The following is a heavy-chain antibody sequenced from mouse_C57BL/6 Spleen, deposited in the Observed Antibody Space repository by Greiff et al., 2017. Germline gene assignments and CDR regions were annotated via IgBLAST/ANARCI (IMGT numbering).Heavy chain of an antibody. V-gene: IGHV1-69*01. D-gene: IGHD1-1*01. Sequence: QVQLKQPGAELVMPGASVKLSCKASGYTFTSYWMHWVKQRPGQGLEWIGEIDPSDSYTNYNQKFKGKSTLTVDKSSSTAYMQLSSLTSEDSAVYYCARRGSIYYYGSSYWYFDVWGTGTTVTVSS. CDR1: GYTFTSYW. CDR3: ARRGSIYYYGSSYWYFDV. J-gene: IGHJ1*03. CDR2: IDPSDSYT.